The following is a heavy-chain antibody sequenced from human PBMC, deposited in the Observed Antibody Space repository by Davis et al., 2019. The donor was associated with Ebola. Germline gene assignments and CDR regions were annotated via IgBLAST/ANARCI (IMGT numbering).Heavy chain of an antibody. V-gene: IGHV4-34*01. Sequence: SETLSLTCAAHGGSFSGYYWSWIRQPPGKGLEWIGEINHSGSTNYNPSLKSRVTISVDTSKNQFSLKLSSVTAADTAVYYCARKYYDFWSGYYAGNWFDPWGQGTLVTVSS. CDR3: ARKYYDFWSGYYAGNWFDP. J-gene: IGHJ5*02. CDR1: GGSFSGYY. CDR2: INHSGST. D-gene: IGHD3-3*01.